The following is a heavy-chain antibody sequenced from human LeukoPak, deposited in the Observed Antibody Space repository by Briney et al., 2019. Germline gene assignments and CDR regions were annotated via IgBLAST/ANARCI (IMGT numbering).Heavy chain of an antibody. J-gene: IGHJ4*02. D-gene: IGHD5-18*01. V-gene: IGHV3-21*01. Sequence: PGGSLRLSCAVSGFTFSSYWMSWVRQAPGKGLEWVSSISSSSSYIYYADSVKGRFTISRDNAKNSLYLQMNSLRAGDTAVYYCARERSGYSYGYDYWGQGTLVTVSS. CDR3: ARERSGYSYGYDY. CDR2: ISSSSSYI. CDR1: GFTFSSYW.